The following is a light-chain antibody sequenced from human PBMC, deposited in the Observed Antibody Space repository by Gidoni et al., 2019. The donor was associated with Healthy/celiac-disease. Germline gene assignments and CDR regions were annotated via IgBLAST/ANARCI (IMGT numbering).Light chain of an antibody. CDR1: SSNIGSNT. J-gene: IGLJ2*01. V-gene: IGLV1-44*01. CDR2: SNN. Sequence: QSVLTQPPSASGTPGQRVTISCSGSSSNIGSNTVNWYQQLPGTAPNLLIYSNNQRPSGVPDRFSGSKSGTSASLAISGLQSEDEADYYCAAWDDSLNGDVVFGGGTKLTV. CDR3: AAWDDSLNGDVV.